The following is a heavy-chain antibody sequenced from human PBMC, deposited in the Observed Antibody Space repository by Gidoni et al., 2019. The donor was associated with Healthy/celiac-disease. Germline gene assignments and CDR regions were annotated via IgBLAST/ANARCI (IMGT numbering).Heavy chain of an antibody. CDR2: IYYSGST. D-gene: IGHD3-16*01. J-gene: IGHJ4*02. CDR3: ARATFLTVYFDY. Sequence: QVQLQESGPGLVKPSETLSLTCTVSGCSISSYYWSWIRQPPGKGLEWIGYIYYSGSTNYNPSLKSRVTISVDTSKNQFSLKLSSVTAADTAVYYCARATFLTVYFDYWGQGTLVTVSS. V-gene: IGHV4-59*01. CDR1: GCSISSYY.